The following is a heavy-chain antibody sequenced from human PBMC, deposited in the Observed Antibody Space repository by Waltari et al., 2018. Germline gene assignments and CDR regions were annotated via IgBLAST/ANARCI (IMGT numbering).Heavy chain of an antibody. V-gene: IGHV1-69*06. Sequence: QVQLVQSGAEVQKPGSSVKVSCKASGGPFSSYAISVVRQAPGQGLEWMGGSIPIFGTANYAQKFQGRVTITADKSTSTAYMELSSLRSEDTAVYYCAIPPVTTGSFDYWGQGTLVTVSS. J-gene: IGHJ4*02. CDR1: GGPFSSYA. D-gene: IGHD4-17*01. CDR3: AIPPVTTGSFDY. CDR2: SIPIFGTA.